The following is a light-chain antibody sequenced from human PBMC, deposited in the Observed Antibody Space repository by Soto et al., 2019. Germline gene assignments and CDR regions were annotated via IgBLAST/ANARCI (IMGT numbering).Light chain of an antibody. Sequence: QSALTQPASVSGSPGQSITISCTGTSGDIGSYNRVSWYQQHPGKAPKLIIYEVTDRPSGVSNRFSGSKSGNTASLTISGLQAEDEAEYYCAAWDDSLRGGVFGGGTKLTVL. CDR1: SGDIGSYNR. J-gene: IGLJ3*02. CDR2: EVT. CDR3: AAWDDSLRGGV. V-gene: IGLV2-14*01.